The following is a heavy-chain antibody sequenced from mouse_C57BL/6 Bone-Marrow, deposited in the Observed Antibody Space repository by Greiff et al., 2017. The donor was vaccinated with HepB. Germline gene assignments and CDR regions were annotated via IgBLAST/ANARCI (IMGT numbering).Heavy chain of an antibody. CDR2: IDPNSGGT. CDR3: ARRSYDAPTGGDY. D-gene: IGHD2-3*01. J-gene: IGHJ2*01. CDR1: GYTFTSYW. V-gene: IGHV1-72*01. Sequence: QVQLQQPGAELVKPGASVKLSCKASGYTFTSYWMHWVKQRPGRGLEWMGRIDPNSGGTKYNEKFKSKATLTVDKPSSTASMQLSSLTSEDAAVYYYARRSYDAPTGGDYWGQGTTLTVSS.